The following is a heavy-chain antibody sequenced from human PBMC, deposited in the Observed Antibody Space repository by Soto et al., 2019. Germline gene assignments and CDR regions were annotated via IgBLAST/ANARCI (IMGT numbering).Heavy chain of an antibody. D-gene: IGHD3-10*01. J-gene: IGHJ6*03. Sequence: QVQLQQWGAGLLKPSETLSLTCAVYGGSFSGYQWTWIRQTPGKGLEWIGEINDSGNINYNPSLKSRVTILVDTAKKQIALTLSPGTAAATAVYSCARGLTLWFGELSRRGGYYYYMDVWGKGTSVTVSS. CDR2: INDSGNI. CDR1: GGSFSGYQ. V-gene: IGHV4-34*01. CDR3: ARGLTLWFGELSRRGGYYYYMDV.